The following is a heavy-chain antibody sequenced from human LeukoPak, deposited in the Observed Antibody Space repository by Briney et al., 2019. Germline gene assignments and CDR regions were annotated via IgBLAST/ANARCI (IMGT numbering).Heavy chain of an antibody. V-gene: IGHV3-23*01. D-gene: IGHD3-22*01. Sequence: GGSLRLSCAASGFTFNNYAITWVRQAPGKGLEWVSAIVASGGDTYYADSVKGRFTISGDNSKSTVFLQMSSLRAGDTAIYYCAKTSSGYFYNWGQGALSTVSS. J-gene: IGHJ4*02. CDR2: IVASGGDT. CDR3: AKTSSGYFYN. CDR1: GFTFNNYA.